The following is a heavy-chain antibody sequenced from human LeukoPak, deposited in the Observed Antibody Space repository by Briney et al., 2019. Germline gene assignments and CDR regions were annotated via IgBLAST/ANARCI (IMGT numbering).Heavy chain of an antibody. CDR1: GGTISSYA. CDR2: IIPIFGTG. J-gene: IGHJ1*01. D-gene: IGHD3-16*01. V-gene: IGHV1-69*13. Sequence: GASVKVSCKASGGTISSYAINWVRQAPGQGFEWMGGIIPIFGTGNYAQKFQGRVTITADESTSTAYMELSSLRSEDTAVYYCARGRQLHLGELFPFAEFFQPWGQGTLVTVFS. CDR3: ARGRQLHLGELFPFAEFFQP.